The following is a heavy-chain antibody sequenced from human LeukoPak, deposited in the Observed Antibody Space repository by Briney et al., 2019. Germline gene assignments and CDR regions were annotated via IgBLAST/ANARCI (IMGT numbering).Heavy chain of an antibody. CDR1: GFTFSSYG. J-gene: IGHJ4*02. V-gene: IGHV3-30*02. CDR3: AKEMGQEAAGPTDY. CDR2: IRYDGSNK. Sequence: GGSLRLSCAASGFTFSSYGMHWVRQAPGKGLEWVAFIRYDGSNKYYADSVKGRFTISRDNSKNTLYLQMNSLRAEDTAVYCCAKEMGQEAAGPTDYWGQGTLVTVSS. D-gene: IGHD6-13*01.